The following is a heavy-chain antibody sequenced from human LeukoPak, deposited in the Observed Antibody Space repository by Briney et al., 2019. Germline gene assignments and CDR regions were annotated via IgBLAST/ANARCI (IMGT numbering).Heavy chain of an antibody. D-gene: IGHD6-13*01. CDR2: INHSGST. Sequence: SETLSPTCAVYGGSFSGYYWSWIRQPPGKGLEWIGEINHSGSTNYNPSLKSRVTISVDTSKNQFSLKLSSVTAADTAVYYCARLVRQQLVRSGGKYYYYMDVWGKGTTVTVSS. CDR3: ARLVRQQLVRSGGKYYYYMDV. V-gene: IGHV4-34*01. J-gene: IGHJ6*03. CDR1: GGSFSGYY.